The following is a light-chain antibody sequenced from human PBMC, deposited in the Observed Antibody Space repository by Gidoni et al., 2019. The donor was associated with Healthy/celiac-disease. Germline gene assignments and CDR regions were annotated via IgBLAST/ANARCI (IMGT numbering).Light chain of an antibody. CDR1: QSVSSY. CDR2: DAS. CDR3: QQRSNWPS. V-gene: IGKV3-11*01. Sequence: EIVLTQSPATLSVSPGERDTLSCRASQSVSSYLAWYQQKPGQAPRLLIYDASNRATGIPARFSGSGSGTDFTLTISSLEPEDFAVYYCQQRSNWPSFXGXTKVEIK. J-gene: IGKJ4*01.